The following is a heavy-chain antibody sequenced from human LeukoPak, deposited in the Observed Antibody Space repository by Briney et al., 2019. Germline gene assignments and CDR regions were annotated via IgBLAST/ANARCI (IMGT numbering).Heavy chain of an antibody. CDR2: ISYDGSNK. Sequence: PGGSLRLSCAAFGFTFSSYAMHWVRQAPGKGLEWVAVISYDGSNKYYADSVKGRFTISRDNSKNTLYLQMNSLRAEDTAVYYCARDRVSGSGSIDYWGQGTLVTVSS. CDR3: ARDRVSGSGSIDY. V-gene: IGHV3-30*04. J-gene: IGHJ4*02. CDR1: GFTFSSYA. D-gene: IGHD3-10*01.